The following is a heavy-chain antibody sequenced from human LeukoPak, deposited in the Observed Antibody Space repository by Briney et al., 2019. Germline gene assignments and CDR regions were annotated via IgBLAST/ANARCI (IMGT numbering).Heavy chain of an antibody. Sequence: ASVKVSCKVSGYTFTDYYMHLVQQAPGKGLEWMGLVDPEDGETIYAEKFQGRVTITADTSTDTAYMELSSLRSEDTAVYYCATEKGGSGSYYNPPGYWGQGTLVTVSS. J-gene: IGHJ4*02. CDR2: VDPEDGET. CDR3: ATEKGGSGSYYNPPGY. V-gene: IGHV1-69-2*01. CDR1: GYTFTDYY. D-gene: IGHD3-10*01.